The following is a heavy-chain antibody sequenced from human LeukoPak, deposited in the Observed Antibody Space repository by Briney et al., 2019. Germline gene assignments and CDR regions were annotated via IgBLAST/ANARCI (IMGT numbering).Heavy chain of an antibody. D-gene: IGHD5-24*01. CDR3: ARETPRRGETRDGYR. CDR2: IKEDGSET. Sequence: PGGSLRLSCAASGFTFSDYWMSWVRQAPGKGLECLANIKEDGSETYYADSVKGRFTISRDNPKNLLFLQINSLRVEDTAVYYCARETPRRGETRDGYRWGQGTVVTVSS. V-gene: IGHV3-7*01. CDR1: GFTFSDYW. J-gene: IGHJ4*02.